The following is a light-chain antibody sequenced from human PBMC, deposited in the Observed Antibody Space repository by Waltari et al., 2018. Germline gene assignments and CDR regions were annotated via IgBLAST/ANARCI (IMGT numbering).Light chain of an antibody. V-gene: IGKV1-5*03. Sequence: DIQMTQFPSTLSASVGDRVTITCRASQSISGWLAWYQQKPGKAPKRLIYKASTLEGGGPSRFSGSGSGTEFTLTISSLQPDDFATYYCQQYTTYWTFGQGTKVEIK. CDR2: KAS. CDR1: QSISGW. J-gene: IGKJ1*01. CDR3: QQYTTYWT.